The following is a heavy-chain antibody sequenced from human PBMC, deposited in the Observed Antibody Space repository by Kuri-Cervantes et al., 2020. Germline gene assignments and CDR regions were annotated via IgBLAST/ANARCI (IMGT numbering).Heavy chain of an antibody. D-gene: IGHD6-13*01. CDR3: TTGVKKQQLVQGAFDI. J-gene: IGHJ3*02. CDR2: IKSKTDGGTT. Sequence: GGSLRLSCAASGFTFSNAGMSWVRQAPGKGLEWVGRIKSKTDGGTTDYAAAMNGRFTISRDDSKHTLYLQSNSLQTEDTAVYYCTTGVKKQQLVQGAFDIWGQGTMVTVSS. V-gene: IGHV3-15*01. CDR1: GFTFSNAG.